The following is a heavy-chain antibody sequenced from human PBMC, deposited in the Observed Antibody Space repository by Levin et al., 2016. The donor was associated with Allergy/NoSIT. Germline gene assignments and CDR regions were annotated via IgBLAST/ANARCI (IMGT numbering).Heavy chain of an antibody. D-gene: IGHD3-9*01. V-gene: IGHV1-18*01. Sequence: ASVKVSCKASGYTFTSYGISWVRQAPGQGLEWMGWISAYNGNTNYAQKLQSRVTMTTDTSTSTAYMELRSLRSDDTAVYYCARVHYDILIGSSANSYYYYYYYMDVWGKGTTVTVSS. CDR3: ARVHYDILIGSSANSYYYYYYYMDV. CDR1: GYTFTSYG. J-gene: IGHJ6*03. CDR2: ISAYNGNT.